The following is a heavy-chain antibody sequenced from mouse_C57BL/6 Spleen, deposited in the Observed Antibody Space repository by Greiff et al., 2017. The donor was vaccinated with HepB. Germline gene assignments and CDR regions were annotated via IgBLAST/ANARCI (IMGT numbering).Heavy chain of an antibody. Sequence: DVKLQESGPGLVKPSQSLSLTCSVTGYSITSGYYWNWIRQFPGTKLEWMGYISYDGSNNYNPSLKNRISITRDTSKNQFFLKLNSVTTEDTATYYCARLRPYYAMDYWGQGTSVTVSS. D-gene: IGHD2-12*01. CDR3: ARLRPYYAMDY. V-gene: IGHV3-6*01. CDR1: GYSITSGYY. CDR2: ISYDGSN. J-gene: IGHJ4*01.